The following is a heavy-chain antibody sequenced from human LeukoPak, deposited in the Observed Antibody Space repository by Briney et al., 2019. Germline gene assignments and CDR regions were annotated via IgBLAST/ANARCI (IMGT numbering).Heavy chain of an antibody. CDR1: GGSISSGGYY. D-gene: IGHD6-19*01. CDR3: ARKIAVAGIKGRGFDAFDI. Sequence: PTETLSLTCTVSGGSISSGGYYWSWIRQHPGKGLEWIGSIYYSGSTYYNPSLKSRVTISVDTSKNQFSLKLSSVTAADTAVYYCARKIAVAGIKGRGFDAFDIWGQGTMVTVSS. CDR2: IYYSGST. J-gene: IGHJ3*02. V-gene: IGHV4-39*07.